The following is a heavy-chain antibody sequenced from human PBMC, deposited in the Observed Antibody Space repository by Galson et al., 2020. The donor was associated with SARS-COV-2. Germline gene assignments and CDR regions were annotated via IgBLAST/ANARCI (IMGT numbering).Heavy chain of an antibody. CDR3: AKDDSVGAAGTGFDY. Sequence: TGGSLRLSCAASGITFSSYAMSWVRQAPGKGLEWVSGIIGSGVRTYYADSVKGRFIISRDNSKNTLNLQMNSLGAEDTAVYYCAKDDSVGAAGTGFDYWGQGTLVTVSS. CDR2: IIGSGVRT. V-gene: IGHV3-23*01. CDR1: GITFSSYA. J-gene: IGHJ4*02. D-gene: IGHD6-13*01.